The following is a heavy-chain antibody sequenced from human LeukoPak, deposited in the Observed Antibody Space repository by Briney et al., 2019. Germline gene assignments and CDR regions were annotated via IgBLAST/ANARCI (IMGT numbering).Heavy chain of an antibody. D-gene: IGHD5-24*01. CDR2: MNPNSGNT. Sequence: ASVKVSCKASGYTFKNYDINWVRQATGQGLEWMGWMNPNSGNTGFAQKFQYRVSMTRDTSINTAYMELTSLRSGDTAVYYCARATPGGLHGYSFDYWGQGTVVTVYS. V-gene: IGHV1-8*02. J-gene: IGHJ4*02. CDR3: ARATPGGLHGYSFDY. CDR1: GYTFKNYD.